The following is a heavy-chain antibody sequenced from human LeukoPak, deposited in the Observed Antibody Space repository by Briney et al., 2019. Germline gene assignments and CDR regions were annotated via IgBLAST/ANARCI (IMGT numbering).Heavy chain of an antibody. D-gene: IGHD6-19*01. CDR1: GFNFSTYW. CDR3: ARDPPGLEVAGYDY. CDR2: MNQDGSEK. J-gene: IGHJ4*02. Sequence: GGSLGLPCAVSGFNFSTYWMSWVRQAPGKGLEWVANMNQDGSEKYYVDSLKGRFTISRDNAKNSLYLQMNSLRAEDTAVYYCARDPPGLEVAGYDYWGQGTLVTVSS. V-gene: IGHV3-7*01.